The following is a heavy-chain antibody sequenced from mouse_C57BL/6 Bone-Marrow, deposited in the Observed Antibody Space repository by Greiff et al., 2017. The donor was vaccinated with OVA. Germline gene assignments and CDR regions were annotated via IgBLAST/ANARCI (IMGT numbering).Heavy chain of an antibody. CDR1: GYTFTSYW. D-gene: IGHD2-4*01. Sequence: VKLQESGAELVRPGSSVKLSCKASGYTFTSYWMHWVKQRPIQGLEWIGNIDPSDSETHYNQKFKDKATLTVDKSSSTAYMQLSSLTSEDSAVYYCARKGGYDYDDFDYWGQGTTLTVSS. CDR3: ARKGGYDYDDFDY. V-gene: IGHV1-52*01. CDR2: IDPSDSET. J-gene: IGHJ2*01.